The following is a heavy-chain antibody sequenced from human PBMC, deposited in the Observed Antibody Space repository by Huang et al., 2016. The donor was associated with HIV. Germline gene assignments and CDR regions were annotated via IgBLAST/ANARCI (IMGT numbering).Heavy chain of an antibody. V-gene: IGHV3-15*02. CDR3: TTCAKTAAGGN. CDR2: IKSKTDSATT. Sequence: VQLVESGGTLVKPGGSLRLSCAASGLTLSKAWMSWVRQRPGTGRECVGLIKSKTDSATTDYAEPVQGRFTISREDSKNMLHLQMTSLKSEDTAVYYCTTCAKTAAGGNWGLGTLVTVSS. J-gene: IGHJ4*02. D-gene: IGHD6-13*01. CDR1: GLTLSKAW.